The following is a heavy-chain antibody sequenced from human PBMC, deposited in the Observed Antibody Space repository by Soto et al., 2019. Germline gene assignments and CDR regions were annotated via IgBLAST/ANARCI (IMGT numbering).Heavy chain of an antibody. D-gene: IGHD2-21*01. CDR3: AKEGAIPGEVDA. V-gene: IGHV1-46*01. CDR1: GFIFTDWF. J-gene: IGHJ1*01. CDR2: INTSGGNS. Sequence: HLAQSGPEVKRPGASVKISCKASGFIFTDWFMHWVRQAPGQGPEWMGIINTSGGNSIYSQKFQDRVTMTRDTSTSTLYVELSSLTSADTAVYYCAKEGAIPGEVDAWGQGTLLTVSS.